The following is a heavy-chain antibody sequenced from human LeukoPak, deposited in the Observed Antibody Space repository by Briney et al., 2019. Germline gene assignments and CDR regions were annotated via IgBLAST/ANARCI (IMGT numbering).Heavy chain of an antibody. Sequence: GGSLKLSCAASGFPFSSYAMSWVRPAPGKGLEWVSAISGSGGSTYYADSVKGRFTISRDNSKNTLYLQMNSLRAEDTAVYYCASPTTSIAARPDDYWGQGTLVTVSS. CDR2: ISGSGGST. J-gene: IGHJ4*02. CDR3: ASPTTSIAARPDDY. D-gene: IGHD6-6*01. CDR1: GFPFSSYA. V-gene: IGHV3-23*01.